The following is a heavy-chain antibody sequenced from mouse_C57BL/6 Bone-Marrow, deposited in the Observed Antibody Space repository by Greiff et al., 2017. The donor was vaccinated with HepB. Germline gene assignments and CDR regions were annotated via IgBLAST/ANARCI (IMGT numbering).Heavy chain of an antibody. CDR1: GYAFTNYL. V-gene: IGHV1-54*01. Sequence: QVQLQQSGAELVRPGTSVKVSCKASGYAFTNYLIEWVKQRPGQGLEWIGVINPGSGGTNYNEKFKGKATLTADKSSSTAYMQFSSLTSEDSAIYYCARYRFWYFDGWGTGTTVTVSA. CDR2: INPGSGGT. CDR3: ARYRFWYFDG. J-gene: IGHJ1*03.